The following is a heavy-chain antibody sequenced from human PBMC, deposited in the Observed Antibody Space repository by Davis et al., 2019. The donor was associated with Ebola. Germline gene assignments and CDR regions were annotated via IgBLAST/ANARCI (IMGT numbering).Heavy chain of an antibody. V-gene: IGHV4-59*12. CDR1: GGSISSYY. CDR2: IYYSGST. D-gene: IGHD6-13*01. CDR3: ARASLGSSWSQYYYYYYGMDV. J-gene: IGHJ6*02. Sequence: PSETLSLTCTVSGGSISSYYWSWIRQPPGKGLEWIGYIYYSGSTNYNPSLKSRVTISVDTSKNQFSLKLSSVTAADTAVYYCARASLGSSWSQYYYYYYGMDVWGQGTTVTVSS.